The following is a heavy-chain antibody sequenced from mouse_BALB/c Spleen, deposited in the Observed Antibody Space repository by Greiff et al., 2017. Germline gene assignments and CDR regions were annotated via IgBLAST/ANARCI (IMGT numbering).Heavy chain of an antibody. CDR2: IWGDGST. V-gene: IGHV2-6-7*01. J-gene: IGHJ4*01. Sequence: VQLQESGPGLVAPSQSLSITCTVSGFSLTGYGVNWVRQPPGKGLEWLGMIWGDGSTDYNSALKTRLSISKDNSKSQVFLKMNSLQTDDTARYYCARDRERPPYCGSSPYAMDYWGQGTAVTVSS. CDR1: GFSLTGYG. D-gene: IGHD1-1*01. CDR3: ARDRERPPYCGSSPYAMDY.